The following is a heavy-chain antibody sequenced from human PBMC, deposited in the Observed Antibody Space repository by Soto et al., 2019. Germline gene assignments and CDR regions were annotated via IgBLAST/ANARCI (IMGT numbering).Heavy chain of an antibody. J-gene: IGHJ4*02. Sequence: QVQLVQSGPGVKKPGPPVRVPCKPPGKTLSTLVTGWFRKAPGQGLEWWGWITAYNGKTNYAQKLQGRVTMTTDTSTSTAYMELRSLRSDDTAVYYCARDGTGVRYWGQGTLVTVSS. CDR2: ITAYNGKT. CDR3: ARDGTGVRY. V-gene: IGHV1-18*01. CDR1: GKTLSTLV.